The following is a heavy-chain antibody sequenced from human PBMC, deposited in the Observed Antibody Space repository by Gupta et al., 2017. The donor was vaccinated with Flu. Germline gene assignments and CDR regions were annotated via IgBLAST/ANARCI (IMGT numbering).Heavy chain of an antibody. Sequence: HVQLRESGPGLVKPSQTLSLTCTVSGGSISSGGYFWSWVRQFPGKGLEWIGYIYSSGSTFSHPSLRSRVSMSVDTSKNQISLNLTSVTVADTAVYYCARDSAGNFHQGKSYYYGLDVWGQGTPVTVS. CDR3: ARDSAGNFHQGKSYYYGLDV. V-gene: IGHV4-31*03. J-gene: IGHJ6*02. D-gene: IGHD3-3*01. CDR1: GGSISSGGYF. CDR2: IYSSGST.